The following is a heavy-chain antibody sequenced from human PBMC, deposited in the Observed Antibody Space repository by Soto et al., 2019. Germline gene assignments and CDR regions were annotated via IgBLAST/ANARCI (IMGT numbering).Heavy chain of an antibody. Sequence: PGGSLRLSCAASGFTVSSNYMSWVRQAPGKGLEWVSVIYSGGSTYYADSVKGRFTISRDNARNALYLQMNSLTTEDTAFYYCGKDISPGGMDVWGRGIMVTVSS. CDR2: IYSGGST. V-gene: IGHV3-53*05. CDR1: GFTVSSNY. D-gene: IGHD1-20*01. J-gene: IGHJ6*04. CDR3: GKDISPGGMDV.